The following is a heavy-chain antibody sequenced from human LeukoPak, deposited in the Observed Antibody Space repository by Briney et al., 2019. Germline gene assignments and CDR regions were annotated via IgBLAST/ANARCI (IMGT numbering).Heavy chain of an antibody. V-gene: IGHV3-48*03. CDR2: ISSSGSSI. Sequence: PGGSLRLSCAASGFTFSSYEMNWVRQAPGKGLEWVSYISSSGSSIYYADSVKDRFTISRDNAKNSLYLQMNSLRAEDTAVYYCARDPRCSSMSCYRSSFYGMDVWGQGTTVTVSS. CDR1: GFTFSSYE. D-gene: IGHD2-2*01. J-gene: IGHJ6*02. CDR3: ARDPRCSSMSCYRSSFYGMDV.